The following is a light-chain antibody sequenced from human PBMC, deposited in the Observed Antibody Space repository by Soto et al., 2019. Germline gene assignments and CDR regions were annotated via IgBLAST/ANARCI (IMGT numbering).Light chain of an antibody. V-gene: IGKV3-20*01. CDR1: QTVSSNF. Sequence: IVLTQSPGTLSLSPGERATLSCRASQTVSSNFLAWYQEKPGQGPRLLIYGASTRATGIPDRFSGSGSGTDFTLTISRLEPEDFAVYYCQQYGSLRTFGQGTKVDIK. CDR2: GAS. J-gene: IGKJ1*01. CDR3: QQYGSLRT.